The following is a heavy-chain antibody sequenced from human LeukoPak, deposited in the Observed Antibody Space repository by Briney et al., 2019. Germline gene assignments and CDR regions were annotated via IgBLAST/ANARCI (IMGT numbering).Heavy chain of an antibody. D-gene: IGHD6-19*01. Sequence: SETLSLTCAVYGGSFSDYYWSWIRQPPGKGLEWIGEINHSGSTNYNPSLKSRVTISVDTSKNQFSVKLSSVTAADTAVYHCARGGGNSGWYWSAWGQGTLVTVSS. CDR2: INHSGST. J-gene: IGHJ5*02. CDR3: ARGGGNSGWYWSA. V-gene: IGHV4-34*01. CDR1: GGSFSDYY.